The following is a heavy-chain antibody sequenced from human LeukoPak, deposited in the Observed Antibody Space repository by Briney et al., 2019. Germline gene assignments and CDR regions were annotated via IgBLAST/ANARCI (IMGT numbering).Heavy chain of an antibody. J-gene: IGHJ4*02. Sequence: GGSLRLSCAASGFTFSSYSMNWVRQAPGEGLEWVSSISSSSSYIYYADSVKGRFTISRDNAKNSLYLQMNSLRAEDTAVYYCARELGGVVAALLEPGDYWGQGTLVTVSS. CDR2: ISSSSSYI. CDR1: GFTFSSYS. CDR3: ARELGGVVAALLEPGDY. V-gene: IGHV3-21*01. D-gene: IGHD2-15*01.